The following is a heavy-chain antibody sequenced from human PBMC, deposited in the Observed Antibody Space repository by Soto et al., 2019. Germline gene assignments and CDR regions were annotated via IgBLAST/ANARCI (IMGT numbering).Heavy chain of an antibody. CDR3: ARDGRLGSARRLVDGFDF. Sequence: QVQLLQAGPEVKTPGASVKVSCEASGYTFPSSGLSWVRHAPVQGLEWMGWITTYNGDTNYAQNLQGRVTITTDTSTSTAFMELRSLRSADTAVSYCARDGRLGSARRLVDGFDFWGQGKMVPVSS. CDR1: GYTFPSSG. D-gene: IGHD5-12*01. J-gene: IGHJ3*01. V-gene: IGHV1-18*04. CDR2: ITTYNGDT.